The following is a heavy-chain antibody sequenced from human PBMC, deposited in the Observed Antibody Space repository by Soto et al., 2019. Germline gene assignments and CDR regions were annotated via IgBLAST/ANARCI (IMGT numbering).Heavy chain of an antibody. CDR3: ARQRPAMEEQDYYYGMDV. V-gene: IGHV5-10-1*01. CDR1: GNSVHSYW. Sequence: GESLNISLNHSGNSVHSYWISFVRQMHRTVLEWMARIDPSDSYTNYSPSFQGHVTISADKSISTAYLQCSSLKASDTAMHYCARQRPAMEEQDYYYGMDVWRQGTTVTVPS. D-gene: IGHD5-18*01. CDR2: IDPSDSYT. J-gene: IGHJ6*02.